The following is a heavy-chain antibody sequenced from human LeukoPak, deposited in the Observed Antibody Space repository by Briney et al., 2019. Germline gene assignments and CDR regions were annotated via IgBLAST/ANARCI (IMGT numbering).Heavy chain of an antibody. CDR3: ARDYYYDSSGYSFFFDY. D-gene: IGHD3-22*01. CDR2: ISYDGSNK. CDR1: GFTFSSYA. J-gene: IGHJ4*02. Sequence: GGSLRLSCAASGFTFSSYAMRWVRQAPGKGLEWVAVISYDGSNKYYADSVKGRFTISRDNSKNTLYLQMNSLRAEDTAVYYCARDYYYDSSGYSFFFDYWGQGTLVTVSS. V-gene: IGHV3-30*04.